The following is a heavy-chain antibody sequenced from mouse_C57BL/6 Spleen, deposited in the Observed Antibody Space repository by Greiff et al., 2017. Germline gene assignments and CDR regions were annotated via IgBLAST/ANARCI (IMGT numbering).Heavy chain of an antibody. D-gene: IGHD2-3*01. J-gene: IGHJ2*01. CDR1: GYSFTDYN. Sequence: VHVKQSGPELVKPGASVKISCKASGYSFTDYNMNWVKQSNGKSLEWIGVINPNYGTTSYNQKFKGKATLTVDQASSTAYMQLNSLTSEDSAVYYCARSKDGHYFDYWGQGTTLTVSS. CDR2: INPNYGTT. CDR3: ARSKDGHYFDY. V-gene: IGHV1-39*01.